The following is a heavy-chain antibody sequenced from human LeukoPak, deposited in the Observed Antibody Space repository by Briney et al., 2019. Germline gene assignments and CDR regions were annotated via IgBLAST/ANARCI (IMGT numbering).Heavy chain of an antibody. V-gene: IGHV3-23*01. CDR3: ARVATMVRVPLDALDI. D-gene: IGHD3-10*01. J-gene: IGHJ3*02. CDR2: ISGSGSST. CDR1: GFTFSTYA. Sequence: GGSLRLSCAASGFTFSTYAMSWVRQAPGKGLEWVSAISGSGSSTYYVDSVKGRFTISRDNSKNTLYLQMNSLRAEDTAVYYCARVATMVRVPLDALDIWGQGTMVSVSS.